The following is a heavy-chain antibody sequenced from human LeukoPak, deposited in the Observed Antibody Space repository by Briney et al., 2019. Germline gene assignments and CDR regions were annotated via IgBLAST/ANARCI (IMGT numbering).Heavy chain of an antibody. V-gene: IGHV3-49*03. CDR3: TRGYCSGSTSYFPGAFDI. CDR1: GFAFGDYT. J-gene: IGHJ3*02. D-gene: IGHD2-2*01. CDR2: IRSVAYGETT. Sequence: GGSLRLSCTASGFAFGDYTMSWLRQAPGMGLEWVGFIRSVAYGETTEYAASVKGRFTTSREDSKSTAYLQLNSLKTEDTAVYYCTRGYCSGSTSYFPGAFDIWGQGTMVTVSS.